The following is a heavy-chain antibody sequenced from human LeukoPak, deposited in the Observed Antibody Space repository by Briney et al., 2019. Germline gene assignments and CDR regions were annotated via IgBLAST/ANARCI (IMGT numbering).Heavy chain of an antibody. CDR2: ISWDSGSI. CDR1: GFTFDDYA. D-gene: IGHD3-3*01. J-gene: IGHJ4*02. V-gene: IGHV3-9*01. CDR3: AKDIRLYDFWSGYYTFYY. Sequence: GRSLRLSCAASGFTFDDYAMHWVRQAPGKGLEWVAGISWDSGSIGYADSVKGRFTISRDNPKNSLYLQMNSLRAEDTALYYCAKDIRLYDFWSGYYTFYYWGQGTLVTVSS.